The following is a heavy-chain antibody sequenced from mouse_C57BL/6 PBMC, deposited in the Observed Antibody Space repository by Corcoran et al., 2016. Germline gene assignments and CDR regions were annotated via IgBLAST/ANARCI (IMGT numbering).Heavy chain of an antibody. D-gene: IGHD2-5*01. V-gene: IGHV9-3*01. Sequence: QIQLVQSGPELKKPGETVKISCKASGYTFTTYGMSWVKQAPGKGLKWMGWINTYSGVPTYADDFKGRFAFSLETSANTAYLQINNLKNEDTATYFCARDSNWYFDVWGTGTTVTVSS. CDR3: ARDSNWYFDV. J-gene: IGHJ1*03. CDR1: GYTFTTYG. CDR2: INTYSGVP.